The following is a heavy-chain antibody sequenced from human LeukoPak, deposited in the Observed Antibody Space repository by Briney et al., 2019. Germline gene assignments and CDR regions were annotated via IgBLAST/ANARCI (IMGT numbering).Heavy chain of an antibody. CDR3: ARRSSSGNYFDY. Sequence: VGSLRLSCEASGFTFSSYSMNWVRQAPGKGLEWVSSISSSSSYIYYADSVKGRFTISRDNAKNSLYLQMNSLRAEDTAVYYCARRSSSGNYFDYWGQGTLVTVSS. J-gene: IGHJ4*02. V-gene: IGHV3-21*01. CDR2: ISSSSSYI. CDR1: GFTFSSYS. D-gene: IGHD6-6*01.